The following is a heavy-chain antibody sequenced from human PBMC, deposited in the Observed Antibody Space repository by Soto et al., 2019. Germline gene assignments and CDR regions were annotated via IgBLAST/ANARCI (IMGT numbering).Heavy chain of an antibody. CDR1: GYSISSGYY. CDR3: ATPAGGH. CDR2: IYHSGST. J-gene: IGHJ1*01. D-gene: IGHD3-10*01. V-gene: IGHV4-38-2*01. Sequence: SETLSLTCAVSGYSISSGYYWGWIRQPPGKGLEWIGSIYHSGSTYYNPSLKSRVTISVDTSKNQFSLKLSSVTAADTAVYYCATPAGGHWGQGTLVTVSS.